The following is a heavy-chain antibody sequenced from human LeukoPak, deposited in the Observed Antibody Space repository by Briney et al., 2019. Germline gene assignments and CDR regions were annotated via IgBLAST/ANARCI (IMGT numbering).Heavy chain of an antibody. Sequence: SETLSLTCTVSGGSISSYYWSWIRQPPGKGLEWIGSINYSGSTYYNPSLKSRVTISVDTSKNQFSLKLSSVTAADTAVYYCARHTWRGTTSRYYFDYWGQGTLVTVSS. CDR2: INYSGST. D-gene: IGHD2-2*01. J-gene: IGHJ4*02. CDR3: ARHTWRGTTSRYYFDY. CDR1: GGSISSYY. V-gene: IGHV4-59*05.